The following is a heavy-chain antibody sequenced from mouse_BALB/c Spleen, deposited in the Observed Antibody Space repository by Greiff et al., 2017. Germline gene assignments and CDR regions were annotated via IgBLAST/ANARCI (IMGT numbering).Heavy chain of an antibody. Sequence: QVQLQQSGPGLVQPSQSLSITCTVSGFSLTSYGVHWVRQSPGKGLEWLGVIWSGGSTDYNAAFISRLSISKDNSKSQVFFKMNSLQANDTAIYYCARSPWDGLYFDYWGQGTTLTVSS. CDR3: ARSPWDGLYFDY. CDR1: GFSLTSYG. J-gene: IGHJ2*01. V-gene: IGHV2-2*02. CDR2: IWSGGST. D-gene: IGHD4-1*01.